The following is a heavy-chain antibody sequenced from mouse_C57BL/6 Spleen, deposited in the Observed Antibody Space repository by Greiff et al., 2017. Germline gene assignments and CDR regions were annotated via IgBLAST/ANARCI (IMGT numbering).Heavy chain of an antibody. J-gene: IGHJ4*01. CDR3: AREDGEGGDYAMDY. V-gene: IGHV1-81*01. CDR2: IYPRSGNT. CDR1: GYTFTSYG. Sequence: QVQLQQSGAELARPGASVKLSCKASGYTFTSYGISWVKQRTGQGLEWIGEIYPRSGNTYYNEKFKGKATLTADKSSSTAYMELRSLTSEDSAVYFCAREDGEGGDYAMDYWGKGTSVTVSS.